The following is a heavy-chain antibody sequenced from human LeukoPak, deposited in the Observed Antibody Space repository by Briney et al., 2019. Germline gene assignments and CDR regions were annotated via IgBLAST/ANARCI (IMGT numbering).Heavy chain of an antibody. Sequence: PSETLSLTCTVSGGSISSYYWSWFRQPPGKGLEWIGYIYYSGSTNYNPSLKSRVTISVDTSKNQFSLKLSSVTAADTAVYYCARVPMVRGASPPKYGMDVWGQGTTVTVSS. D-gene: IGHD3-10*01. CDR2: IYYSGST. CDR1: GGSISSYY. CDR3: ARVPMVRGASPPKYGMDV. J-gene: IGHJ6*02. V-gene: IGHV4-59*01.